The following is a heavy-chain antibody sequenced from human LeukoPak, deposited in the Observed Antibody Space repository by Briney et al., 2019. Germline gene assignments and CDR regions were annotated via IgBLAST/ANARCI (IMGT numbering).Heavy chain of an antibody. D-gene: IGHD3-22*01. CDR2: IIPIFGTA. CDR1: GGTFSSYA. Sequence: ASLKVSCKASGGTFSSYAISWVRQAPGQGLEWMGGIIPIFGTANYAQKFQGRVTITADESTSTAYMELSSLRSEDTAVYYCARTYYYDSGRAFDIWGQGTMVTVSS. V-gene: IGHV1-69*13. CDR3: ARTYYYDSGRAFDI. J-gene: IGHJ3*02.